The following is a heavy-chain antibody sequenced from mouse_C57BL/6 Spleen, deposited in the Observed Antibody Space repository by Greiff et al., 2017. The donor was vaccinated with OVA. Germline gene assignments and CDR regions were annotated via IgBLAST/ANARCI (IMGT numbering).Heavy chain of an antibody. V-gene: IGHV8-8*01. CDR2: IWWDDDK. CDR1: GFSLSTFGMG. D-gene: IGHD2-4*01. CDR3: ARIYYDCDDEYYFDY. J-gene: IGHJ2*01. Sequence: QVQLKESGPGILQPSQTLSLTCSFSGFSLSTFGMGVGWIRQPSGKGLVWLAYIWWDDDKYYNTALKSRPTISKDTSKNQVFLMIANVDTADTAAYYCARIYYDCDDEYYFDYWGQGTTLTVSS.